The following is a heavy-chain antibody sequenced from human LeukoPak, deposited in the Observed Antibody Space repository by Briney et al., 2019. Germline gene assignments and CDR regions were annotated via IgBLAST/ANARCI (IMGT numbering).Heavy chain of an antibody. D-gene: IGHD3-22*01. J-gene: IGHJ5*02. CDR2: IYSSGST. CDR1: GGSISSYY. CDR3: ARARDYYDSSSYPNWFDP. V-gene: IGHV4-4*07. Sequence: SQTLSLTCTVSGGSISSYYWTWIRQPAGKGLESIGRIYSSGSTNYNPSLKSRVTMSVDKSQNQFSLKLSSVTAADTAVYYCARARDYYDSSSYPNWFDPWGQGTLVTVSS.